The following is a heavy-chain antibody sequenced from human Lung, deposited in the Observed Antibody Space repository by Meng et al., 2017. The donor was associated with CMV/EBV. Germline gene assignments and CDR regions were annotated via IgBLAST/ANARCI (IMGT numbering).Heavy chain of an antibody. Sequence: SVTNSSHARVCQMPGKGLEWKGIICISDSDTRKNQAYQGQVTMTTTTSINTAYLHWRSLKASDTAVYYCARAPNRDGYNFLDWYFDLWGRGTLVTVSS. CDR2: ICISDSDT. J-gene: IGHJ2*01. V-gene: IGHV5-51*01. CDR1: SVTNSS. D-gene: IGHD5-24*01. CDR3: ARAPNRDGYNFLDWYFDL.